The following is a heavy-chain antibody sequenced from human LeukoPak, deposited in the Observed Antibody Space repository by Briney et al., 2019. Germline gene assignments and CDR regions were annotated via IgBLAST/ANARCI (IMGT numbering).Heavy chain of an antibody. Sequence: GGSLRLSCAASGFTVSSNYMNWVRQAPGKGLEWVSAIYSSGNTYYGDSVKGRFTISRDNSKNTVYLQMNSLRAEDTALYYCARDYYGDSYFDYWGQGTLVTVSS. CDR2: IYSSGNT. CDR3: ARDYYGDSYFDY. D-gene: IGHD4-17*01. J-gene: IGHJ4*02. V-gene: IGHV3-66*01. CDR1: GFTVSSNY.